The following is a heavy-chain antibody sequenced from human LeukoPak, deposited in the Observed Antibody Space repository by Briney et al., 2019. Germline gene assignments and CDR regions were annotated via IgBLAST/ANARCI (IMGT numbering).Heavy chain of an antibody. V-gene: IGHV1-69*04. CDR2: IIPILGIA. Sequence: SVKVSCKASGATFSSYAISWVRQAPGQGLEWMGRIIPILGIANYAQKLQGRVTMTTDTSTSTAYMELRSLRSDDTAVYYCARDRGPYSGSLYYFDYWGQGTLVTVSS. J-gene: IGHJ4*02. CDR1: GATFSSYA. D-gene: IGHD1-26*01. CDR3: ARDRGPYSGSLYYFDY.